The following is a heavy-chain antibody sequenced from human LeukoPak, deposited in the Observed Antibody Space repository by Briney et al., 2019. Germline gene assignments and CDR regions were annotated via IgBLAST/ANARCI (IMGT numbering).Heavy chain of an antibody. D-gene: IGHD2-2*01. V-gene: IGHV3-30*04. CDR2: ISYDGSNK. CDR1: GFTFSSYA. Sequence: GGSLRLSCAASGFTFSSYAMHWVRQAPGKGLEWVAVISYDGSNKYYADSVKGRFTISRDNSKNTLYLQMNSLRAEDTAVYYCARDLTDCSSTSCYAGSWGQGTLVTVSS. CDR3: ARDLTDCSSTSCYAGS. J-gene: IGHJ4*02.